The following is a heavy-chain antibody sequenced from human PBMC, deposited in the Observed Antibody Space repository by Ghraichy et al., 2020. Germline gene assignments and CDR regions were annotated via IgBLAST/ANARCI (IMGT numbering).Heavy chain of an antibody. Sequence: GESLNISCAASGFTFSSYDMHWVRQATGKGLEWVSAIGTAGDTYYPGSVKGRFTISRENAKNSLYLQMNSLRAGDTAVYYCARGRYCSGGSCYFSAFDIWGQGTMVTVSS. CDR1: GFTFSSYD. D-gene: IGHD2-15*01. J-gene: IGHJ3*02. CDR3: ARGRYCSGGSCYFSAFDI. CDR2: IGTAGDT. V-gene: IGHV3-13*01.